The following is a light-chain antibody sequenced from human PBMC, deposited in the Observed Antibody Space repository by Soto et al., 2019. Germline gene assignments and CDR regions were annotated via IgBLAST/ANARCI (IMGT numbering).Light chain of an antibody. CDR2: AAS. V-gene: IGKV1-39*01. J-gene: IGKJ2*01. CDR3: QQSDSTPYT. Sequence: DIQMTQSPSSLSASVGDRVTITCRASQSISSYLNWYQQKPGKAPKLLIYAASSLQSGVPSRFSGSGSGTDVTLTISSLQPEDFGTYYCQQSDSTPYTFGQGTKLEIK. CDR1: QSISSY.